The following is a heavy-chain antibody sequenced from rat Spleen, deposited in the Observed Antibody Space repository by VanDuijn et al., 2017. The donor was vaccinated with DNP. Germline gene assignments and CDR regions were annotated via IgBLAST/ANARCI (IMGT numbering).Heavy chain of an antibody. CDR1: GFTFSNSD. D-gene: IGHD1-12*02. Sequence: EVQLVESGGGLVQPGHSLKLSCAASGFTFSNSDMAWVRQAPTKGLEWVASISTSGGSTYYRDSVKGRFTISRDNAKSTLYLHMNSLRSEDTATYYCVRPDYYDGSYPRYWGQGVMVTVSS. J-gene: IGHJ2*01. CDR2: ISTSGGST. V-gene: IGHV5S23*01. CDR3: VRPDYYDGSYPRY.